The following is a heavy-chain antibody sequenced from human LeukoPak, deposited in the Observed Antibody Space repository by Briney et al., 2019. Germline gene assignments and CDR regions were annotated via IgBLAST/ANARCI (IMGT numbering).Heavy chain of an antibody. CDR2: IDSSGGYM. CDR1: GLSVSNSY. Sequence: GGSLRLSCGASGLSVSNSYLSWARQAPGKGLEWVSSIDSSGGYMFYADSVKGRFIISRDNAKDSLYLQMNSLRVEDTAVYYCLRGDRRDYWGQGTLVTVSS. CDR3: LRGDRRDY. J-gene: IGHJ4*02. V-gene: IGHV3-21*06.